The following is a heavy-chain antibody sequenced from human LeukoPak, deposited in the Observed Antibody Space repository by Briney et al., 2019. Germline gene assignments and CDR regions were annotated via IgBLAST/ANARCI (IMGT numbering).Heavy chain of an antibody. CDR2: IWYDGSNK. J-gene: IGHJ4*02. V-gene: IGHV3-33*01. CDR1: GFTFSSYG. CDR3: ARDPGYSYGTGYFDY. D-gene: IGHD5-18*01. Sequence: PGGSLRLSCAASGFTFSSYGMHWVRQAPGKGLEWVAVIWYDGSNKYYADSVKGRFTISRDNSKNTLYLQMNSLRAEDTAVYYCARDPGYSYGTGYFDYWGQGTLVTVSS.